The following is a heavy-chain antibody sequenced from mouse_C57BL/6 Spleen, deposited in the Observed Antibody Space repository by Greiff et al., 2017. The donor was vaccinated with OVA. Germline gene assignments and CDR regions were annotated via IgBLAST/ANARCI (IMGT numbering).Heavy chain of an antibody. V-gene: IGHV5-12*01. CDR3: ARRAEALDY. CDR1: GFTFSDYY. Sequence: EVKLVESGGGLVQPGGSLKLSCAASGFTFSDYYMYWVRQTPEKRLEWVAYISNGGGSTYYPDTVKGRFTISRDNAKNTLYLQMSRLKSEDTAMYYCARRAEALDYWGQGTTLTVSS. J-gene: IGHJ2*01. CDR2: ISNGGGST. D-gene: IGHD3-3*01.